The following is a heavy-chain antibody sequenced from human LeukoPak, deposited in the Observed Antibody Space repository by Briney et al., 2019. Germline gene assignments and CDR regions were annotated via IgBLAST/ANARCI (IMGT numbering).Heavy chain of an antibody. CDR3: AKDQGVTMIVAFDY. J-gene: IGHJ4*02. D-gene: IGHD3-22*01. V-gene: IGHV3-7*01. Sequence: GGSLRLSCAASGFTFSSYWMSWVRQAPGKGLEWVANIKEDGSEIYYVDSVKGRFTISRDNAKNSLYLQMNSLRAEDTAVYYCAKDQGVTMIVAFDYWGQGTLVTVSS. CDR1: GFTFSSYW. CDR2: IKEDGSEI.